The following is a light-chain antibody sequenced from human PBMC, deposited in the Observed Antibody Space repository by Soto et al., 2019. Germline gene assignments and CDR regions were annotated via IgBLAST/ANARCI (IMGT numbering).Light chain of an antibody. V-gene: IGKV3-20*01. CDR2: GAS. CDR1: QSVSSSY. Sequence: EIVLTQSPDTLSLSPGDRATLSCRASQSVSSSYLAWYQQKHGQASRLLIYGASSRDSAIPDRFSGSRCGTDFTLSISSVEPGDYAVYYCQHYGNALWTFGLGTKVEIK. J-gene: IGKJ1*01. CDR3: QHYGNALWT.